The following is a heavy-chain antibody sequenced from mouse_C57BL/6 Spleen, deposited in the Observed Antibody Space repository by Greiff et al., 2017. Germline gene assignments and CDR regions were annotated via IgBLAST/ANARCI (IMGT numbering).Heavy chain of an antibody. CDR1: GYAFSSSW. V-gene: IGHV1-82*01. D-gene: IGHD1-1*01. J-gene: IGHJ1*03. CDR3: ARRMGYGSSYWYFDV. Sequence: QVQLQQSGPELVKPGASVKISCKASGYAFSSSWMNWVKQRPGKGLEWIGRIYPGDGDTNYNGKFKGKATLTADKSSSTSYMQLSSLTSEDSAVYFCARRMGYGSSYWYFDVWGTGTTVTVSS. CDR2: IYPGDGDT.